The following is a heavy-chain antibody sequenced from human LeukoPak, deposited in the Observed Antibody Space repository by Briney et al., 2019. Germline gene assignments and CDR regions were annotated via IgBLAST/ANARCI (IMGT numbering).Heavy chain of an antibody. Sequence: ASVKVSCKASGYTFTSYAMHWVRQAPGQRLEWMGWINAGNGNTKYSQEFQGRVTITRDTSASTAYMELSSLRSEDMAVYYCARQASGDYHDSSGYYYFDYWGQGTLVTVSS. J-gene: IGHJ4*02. V-gene: IGHV1-3*03. D-gene: IGHD3-22*01. CDR3: ARQASGDYHDSSGYYYFDY. CDR2: INAGNGNT. CDR1: GYTFTSYA.